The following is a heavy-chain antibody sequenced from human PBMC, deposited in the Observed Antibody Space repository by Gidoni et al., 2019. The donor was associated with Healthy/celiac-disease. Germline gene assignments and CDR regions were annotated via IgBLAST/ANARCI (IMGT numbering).Heavy chain of an antibody. D-gene: IGHD3-10*01. V-gene: IGHV1-69*06. CDR3: AREIGYYGSGSAFDY. CDR1: GGTFSSYA. Sequence: GSSVKVSCKASGGTFSSYAISWVRQAPGQGLEWMGGIIPIFGTANYAQKFQGRVTITVDKSTSTAYMELSILRSEDTAVYYCAREIGYYGSGSAFDYWGQGTLVTVSS. CDR2: IIPIFGTA. J-gene: IGHJ4*02.